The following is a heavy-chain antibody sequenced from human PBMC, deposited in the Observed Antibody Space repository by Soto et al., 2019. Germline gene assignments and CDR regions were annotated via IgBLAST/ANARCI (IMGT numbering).Heavy chain of an antibody. Sequence: QVQLQESGPGLVKPSETLSLTCTVSGGSISSYYWSWIRQPPGKGLEWIGYIYYSGSTNYNPSLKSRVTISVDTSKNQFSLKLSSVTAADTAVYYCARGNIAAAVTGAFDIWGQGTMVTVSS. CDR1: GGSISSYY. CDR3: ARGNIAAAVTGAFDI. CDR2: IYYSGST. J-gene: IGHJ3*02. D-gene: IGHD6-13*01. V-gene: IGHV4-59*01.